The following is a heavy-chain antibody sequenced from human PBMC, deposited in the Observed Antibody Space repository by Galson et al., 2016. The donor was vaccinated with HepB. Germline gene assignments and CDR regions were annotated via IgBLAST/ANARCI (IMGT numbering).Heavy chain of an antibody. J-gene: IGHJ2*01. CDR3: ARVQFSSVSYWFFDL. V-gene: IGHV3-48*01. CDR2: ISTNGTTI. Sequence: SLRLSCAASGFTFTTHTMHWVRKSPGKGLEPISYISTNGTTIPYADSAKGRFTVSRDNAKNSLYLQMNGLRAEDTAVYYCARVQFSSVSYWFFDLWGRGTLVTVSS. D-gene: IGHD6-6*01. CDR1: GFTFTTHT.